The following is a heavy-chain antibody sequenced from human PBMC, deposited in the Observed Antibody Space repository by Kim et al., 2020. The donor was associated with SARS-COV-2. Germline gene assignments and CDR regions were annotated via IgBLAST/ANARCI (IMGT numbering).Heavy chain of an antibody. Sequence: WGSLRLSCVASGFPFDTYAMSWVRQAPGKGLEWVSVISGGAINKFYADSVRGRFTISRDNAKDTLYLQMNSLRDEETALYYCAKVVIMDGYNYFYYYAMDVWGHGNTVTVS. CDR3: AKVVIMDGYNYFYYYAMDV. CDR1: GFPFDTYA. J-gene: IGHJ6*02. V-gene: IGHV3-23*01. CDR2: ISGGAINK. D-gene: IGHD5-18*01.